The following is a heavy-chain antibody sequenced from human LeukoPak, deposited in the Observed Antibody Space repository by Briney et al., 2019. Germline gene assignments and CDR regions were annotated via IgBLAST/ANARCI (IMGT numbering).Heavy chain of an antibody. Sequence: GASVTVSCKASGGTFSSYAISWVRQAPGQGLEWMGGIIPIFGTANYAQKFQGRVTINKDESTSKAHMELSSLRSEDTAVDYFAVSTRVSSSWYPIFGYWGQGTLVTVSS. CDR2: IIPIFGTA. CDR3: AVSTRVSSSWYPIFGY. J-gene: IGHJ4*02. V-gene: IGHV1-69*05. CDR1: GGTFSSYA. D-gene: IGHD6-13*01.